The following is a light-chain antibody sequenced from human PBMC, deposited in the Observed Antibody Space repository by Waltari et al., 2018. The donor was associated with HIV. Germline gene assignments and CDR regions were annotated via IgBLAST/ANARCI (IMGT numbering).Light chain of an antibody. CDR2: DNN. CDR1: SSNIGNNY. V-gene: IGLV1-51*01. Sequence: QSVLTLPPSVSAAPGQKVTISFSGSSSNIGNNYVSWYQQLPGTAPKLLIYDNNKRASGIPDRISGSKSGTSATLGITGLQSGDEAEYYCGTWDSSLSAVVFGGGTKLTVL. CDR3: GTWDSSLSAVV. J-gene: IGLJ3*02.